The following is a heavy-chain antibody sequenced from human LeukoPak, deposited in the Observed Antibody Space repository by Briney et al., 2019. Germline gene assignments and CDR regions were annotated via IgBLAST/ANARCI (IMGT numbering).Heavy chain of an antibody. J-gene: IGHJ4*02. CDR3: ARGEWSSSPFDY. Sequence: GGSLRLSCAASGFTFSTYSTNWVRQAPGKGLEWISFISTSSIYIYYADSVKGRFTISRDNARNSLYLQMNSLRAEDTAVYYCARGEWSSSPFDYWGQGTLVTVSS. V-gene: IGHV3-21*01. D-gene: IGHD6-6*01. CDR1: GFTFSTYS. CDR2: ISTSSIYI.